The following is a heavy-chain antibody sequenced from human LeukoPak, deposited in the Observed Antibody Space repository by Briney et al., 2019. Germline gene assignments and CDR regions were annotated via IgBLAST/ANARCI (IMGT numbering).Heavy chain of an antibody. Sequence: PSETLSLTCAVHGGSLSGYYWSWIRQPPGKGLEWIGEINHSGSTNYNPSLKSRVTISVDTSKNQFSLELSSVTAADTAVYYCARVPYCSGGSCNYYYYYGMDVWGQGTTVTVSS. D-gene: IGHD2-15*01. CDR3: ARVPYCSGGSCNYYYYYGMDV. J-gene: IGHJ6*02. V-gene: IGHV4-34*01. CDR2: INHSGST. CDR1: GGSLSGYY.